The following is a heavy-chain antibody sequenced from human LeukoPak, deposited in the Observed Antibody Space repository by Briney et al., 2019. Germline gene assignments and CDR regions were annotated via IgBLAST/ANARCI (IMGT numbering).Heavy chain of an antibody. V-gene: IGHV1-2*02. J-gene: IGHJ4*02. Sequence: ASVKVSCKASGYTFTDSYMHWVRQAPGQGLEWVGWINPNSGATKYAQKFQGRFTMTRDTSISTAYMELSSLRSDDTAVYYCARGGRLVFGEVTNEYWGQGTLVTVSS. CDR3: ARGGRLVFGEVTNEY. CDR2: INPNSGAT. CDR1: GYTFTDSY. D-gene: IGHD3-3*01.